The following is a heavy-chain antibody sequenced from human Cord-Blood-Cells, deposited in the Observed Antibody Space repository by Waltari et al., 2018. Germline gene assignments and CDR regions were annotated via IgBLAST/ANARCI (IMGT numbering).Heavy chain of an antibody. V-gene: IGHV3-73*02. CDR1: GFTFSGSA. J-gene: IGHJ4*02. D-gene: IGHD2-21*01. CDR2: IRSKANSYAT. CDR3: TRHGAYCGGDCYDY. Sequence: EVQLVESGGDLVQPGGSLKLSCAASGFTFSGSAMPWVRQASGKGLEWVGRIRSKANSYATAYAASVKGRFTISRDDSKNTAYLQMNSLKTEDTAVYYCTRHGAYCGGDCYDYWGQGTLVTVSS.